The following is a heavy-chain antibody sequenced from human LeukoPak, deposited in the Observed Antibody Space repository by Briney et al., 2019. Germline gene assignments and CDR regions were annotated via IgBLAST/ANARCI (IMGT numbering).Heavy chain of an antibody. Sequence: PSETLSLTCAVYGGSFSGYYWSWIRQPPGKGLEWIGEINHSGSTNYNPSLKSRVTISVDTSKNQFSLKLSSVTAADTAVYYCARDSRVFWSGYYFDYWGQGTLVTVSS. CDR1: GGSFSGYY. CDR2: INHSGST. D-gene: IGHD3-3*01. J-gene: IGHJ4*02. CDR3: ARDSRVFWSGYYFDY. V-gene: IGHV4-34*01.